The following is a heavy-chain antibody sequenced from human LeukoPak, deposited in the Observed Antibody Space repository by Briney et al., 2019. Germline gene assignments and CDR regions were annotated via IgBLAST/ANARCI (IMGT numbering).Heavy chain of an antibody. V-gene: IGHV3-23*01. CDR2: ISVSVVTT. D-gene: IGHD2-2*01. CDR3: SKWKAIVLVPAARSPIDY. Sequence: VGSLRLSCAASVFTFSNYVMSSVRQSPGKGLEWVSAISVSVVTTYYADSVKGRFTIYRENSKPTLYLQMNSLRAEDTAVYYCSKWKAIVLVPAARSPIDYWGQGTLVTVSS. J-gene: IGHJ4*02. CDR1: VFTFSNYV.